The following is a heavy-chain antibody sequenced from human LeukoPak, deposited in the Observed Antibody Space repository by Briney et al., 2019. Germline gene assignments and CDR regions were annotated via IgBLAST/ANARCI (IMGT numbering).Heavy chain of an antibody. CDR1: GFTFSSYA. CDR2: ISGSGGST. V-gene: IGHV3-23*01. D-gene: IGHD6-19*01. CDR3: AKDLSSGRYLGGDYYYYGMDV. Sequence: GGSLRLSCAASGFTFSSYAMSWVRQAPGKGLEWVSAISGSGGSTYYADSVKGRFTISRDNSKNTLYLQMNSLRAEDTAVYYCAKDLSSGRYLGGDYYYYGMDVWGQGTTVTVSS. J-gene: IGHJ6*02.